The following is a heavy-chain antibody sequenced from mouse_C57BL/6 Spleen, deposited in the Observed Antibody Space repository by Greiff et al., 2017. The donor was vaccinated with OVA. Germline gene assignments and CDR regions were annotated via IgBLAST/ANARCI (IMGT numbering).Heavy chain of an antibody. CDR3: ARTGDYYGSSPFAY. J-gene: IGHJ3*01. CDR1: GYTFTSYG. Sequence: QVQLQQSGAELARPGASVKLSCKASGYTFTSYGISWVKQRPGQGLEWIGEIYPRSGNTYYNEKFKGKATLTADKSSSTAYMELRSLTSEDSAVYFCARTGDYYGSSPFAYWGQGTLVTVSA. V-gene: IGHV1-81*01. D-gene: IGHD1-1*01. CDR2: IYPRSGNT.